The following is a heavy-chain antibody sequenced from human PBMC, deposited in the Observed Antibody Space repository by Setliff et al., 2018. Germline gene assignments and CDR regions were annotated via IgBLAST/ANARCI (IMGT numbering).Heavy chain of an antibody. CDR2: IKDSDYST. CDR1: GFTISGYA. V-gene: IGHV3-23*05. D-gene: IGHD3-10*01. J-gene: IGHJ4*02. CDR3: FGAGTCSY. Sequence: GGSLRLSCVGSGFTISGYAMTWVRQVPGKGLEWISSIKDSDYSTYYADSVKGRFTISRDNSKNTLYLQMNGLRAEDSAVYYCFGAGTCSYWGQGTLVTVSS.